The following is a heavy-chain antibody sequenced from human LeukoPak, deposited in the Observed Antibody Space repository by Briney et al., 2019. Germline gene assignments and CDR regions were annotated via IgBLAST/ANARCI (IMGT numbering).Heavy chain of an antibody. Sequence: SETLSLTCTVSGGSISSYYWSWIRQPAGKGLEWIGRIYTSGSTNYNPSLKSRVTMSVDTSKNQFSLKLSSVTAADTAVYYCARGGGYGDRYYFDYWGQGTLVTVSS. CDR3: ARGGGYGDRYYFDY. D-gene: IGHD4-17*01. CDR1: GGSISSYY. CDR2: IYTSGST. J-gene: IGHJ4*02. V-gene: IGHV4-4*07.